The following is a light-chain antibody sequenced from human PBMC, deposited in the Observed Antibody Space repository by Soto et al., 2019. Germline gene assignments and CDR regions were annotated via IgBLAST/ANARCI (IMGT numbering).Light chain of an antibody. J-gene: IGLJ2*01. Sequence: QSALTQPRSVSGSPGQSVTISCTGTSSDVGGYNYVSWYQQHPGKAPKLMIYDVSKRPSGVPDRFSGSKSGNAASLPISGLQAEDEADYYCCSYAGSPYVVFGGGTKLTIL. V-gene: IGLV2-11*01. CDR1: SSDVGGYNY. CDR2: DVS. CDR3: CSYAGSPYVV.